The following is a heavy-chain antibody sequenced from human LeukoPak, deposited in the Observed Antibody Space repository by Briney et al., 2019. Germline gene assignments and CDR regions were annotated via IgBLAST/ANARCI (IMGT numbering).Heavy chain of an antibody. CDR2: IYYSGST. CDR3: ARDYYDSSGYYPTYAFDI. V-gene: IGHV4-31*03. D-gene: IGHD3-22*01. J-gene: IGHJ3*02. CDR1: GGSISSGGYY. Sequence: PSETLSLTCTVSGGSISSGGYYLSWIRQHPGKGLEWIVYIYYSGSTYYNPSLKSRVTISVDTSKNQFSLKLSSVTAADTAVYYCARDYYDSSGYYPTYAFDIWGQGTMVTVSS.